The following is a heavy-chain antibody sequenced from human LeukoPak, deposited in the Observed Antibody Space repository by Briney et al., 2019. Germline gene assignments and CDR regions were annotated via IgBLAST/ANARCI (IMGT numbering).Heavy chain of an antibody. CDR1: GYTFTELS. D-gene: IGHD3-9*01. V-gene: IGHV1-24*01. CDR2: FDPEDGET. Sequence: ASVKVSCKVSGYTFTELSMHWVRQAPGKGLEWMGGFDPEDGETIYAQKFQGRVTMTEDTSTDTAYMELSSLRSEDTAVYYCATKLDILTGYSNWYFDLWGRGTLVTVSS. J-gene: IGHJ2*01. CDR3: ATKLDILTGYSNWYFDL.